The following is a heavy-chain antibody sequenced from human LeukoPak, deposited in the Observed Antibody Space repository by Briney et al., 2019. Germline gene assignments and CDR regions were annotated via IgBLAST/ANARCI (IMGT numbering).Heavy chain of an antibody. V-gene: IGHV3-74*01. CDR1: GFTFSTYW. Sequence: GGSLRLSCSASGFTFSTYWMHWVRQAPGKGLVWVSRIYIDGSSTNYADSVKGRFTISRDNAKNTLYLQMDGLRADDTAVYYCARVDRYCGGDCFLADYWGQGTLVTVSS. D-gene: IGHD2-21*01. J-gene: IGHJ4*02. CDR3: ARVDRYCGGDCFLADY. CDR2: IYIDGSST.